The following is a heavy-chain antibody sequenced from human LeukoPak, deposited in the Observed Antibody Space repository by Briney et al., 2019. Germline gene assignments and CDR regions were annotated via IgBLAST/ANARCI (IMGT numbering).Heavy chain of an antibody. CDR1: GFTFSSYS. CDR3: AKDQIQDIVVVPAARPASDY. Sequence: GGSLRLSCAASGFTFSSYSMSWVRQAPGKGLEWVSTFSGTGEITYYADSVKGRFTISRDNSKNTLYLQMNSLRAEDTAVYYCAKDQIQDIVVVPAARPASDYWGQGTLVTVSS. D-gene: IGHD2-2*01. V-gene: IGHV3-23*01. CDR2: FSGTGEIT. J-gene: IGHJ4*02.